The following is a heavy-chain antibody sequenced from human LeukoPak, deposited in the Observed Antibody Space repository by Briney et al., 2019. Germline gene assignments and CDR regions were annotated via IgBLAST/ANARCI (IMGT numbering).Heavy chain of an antibody. V-gene: IGHV4-4*07. J-gene: IGHJ4*02. CDR2: IYTSGST. Sequence: PSEPLSLPCTVSGGSISSYYWSWLRQPAGKGLEWIGRIYTSGSTNYNPSLKSRVTMSVDTSKNQFSLKLSSVTAADTAVYYCARGKSSSWYGFDYWGQGTLVTVSS. D-gene: IGHD6-13*01. CDR3: ARGKSSSWYGFDY. CDR1: GGSISSYY.